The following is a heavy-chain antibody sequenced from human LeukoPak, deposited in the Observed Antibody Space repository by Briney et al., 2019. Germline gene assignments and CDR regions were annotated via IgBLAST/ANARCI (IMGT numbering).Heavy chain of an antibody. CDR1: GYTFTDYY. Sequence: ASVKVSCMASGYTFTDYYIHWVRQAPGQGLEWVGIINPSFGSTTYAQSFQGRVAMTRDTSTSTVYMELSSLRSEDTAVYYCARELRSVETPRYNYFDYWGQGTLVTVSS. CDR3: ARELRSVETPRYNYFDY. J-gene: IGHJ4*02. D-gene: IGHD4-23*01. V-gene: IGHV1-46*01. CDR2: INPSFGST.